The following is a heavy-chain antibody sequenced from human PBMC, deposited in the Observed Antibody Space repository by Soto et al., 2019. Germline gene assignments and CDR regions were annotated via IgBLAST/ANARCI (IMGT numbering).Heavy chain of an antibody. J-gene: IGHJ4*02. CDR3: TTDHHSSIWYRVDY. V-gene: IGHV3-15*07. CDR1: GVTCSNAW. D-gene: IGHD6-13*01. Sequence: PGGSLRLSCAASGVTCSNAWMNWVRQAPGKGLEWVGRIKSKTDGGTTDYAAPVKGRFTISRDDSKNTLYLQMNSLKTEDAAVYYCTTDHHSSIWYRVDYWGQGTLVTVSP. CDR2: IKSKTDGGTT.